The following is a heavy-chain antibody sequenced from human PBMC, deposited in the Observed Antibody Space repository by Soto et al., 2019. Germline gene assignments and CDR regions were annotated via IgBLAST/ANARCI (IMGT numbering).Heavy chain of an antibody. Sequence: GGSLRLSCAASGFTFSSYAMHWVRQAPGKGLEWVAVISYDGSNKYYADSVKGRFTISRDNSKNTLYLQMNSLRAEDTAVYYCAREVGVAPYYGMDVWGQGTTVTV. CDR2: ISYDGSNK. V-gene: IGHV3-30-3*01. D-gene: IGHD5-12*01. J-gene: IGHJ6*02. CDR3: AREVGVAPYYGMDV. CDR1: GFTFSSYA.